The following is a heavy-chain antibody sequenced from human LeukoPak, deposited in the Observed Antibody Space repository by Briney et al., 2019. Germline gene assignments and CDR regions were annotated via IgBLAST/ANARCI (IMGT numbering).Heavy chain of an antibody. CDR2: INHSGST. CDR1: GGSFSGYY. D-gene: IGHD2-2*02. CDR3: ARGVGYCSSTSCYTNWFDP. V-gene: IGHV4-34*01. Sequence: SETLSLTCAVYGGSFSGYYWSWIRQPPGKGLEWIGEINHSGSTNYNPSLKSRVTTSADTSKNQFSLKLSSVTAADTAVYYCARGVGYCSSTSCYTNWFDPWGQGTLVTVSS. J-gene: IGHJ5*02.